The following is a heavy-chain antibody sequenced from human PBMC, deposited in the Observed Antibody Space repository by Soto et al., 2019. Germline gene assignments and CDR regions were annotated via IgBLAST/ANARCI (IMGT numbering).Heavy chain of an antibody. J-gene: IGHJ6*02. CDR1: GYTFTSYD. D-gene: IGHD3-3*01. Sequence: GASVKVSCKASGYTFTSYDINWVRQATGQGLEWMGWMNPNSGNTGYAQKFQGRVTMTRNTSISTAYMELSSLRSEDTAVYYCARGPYYDFWSGYPRGMDVWGQGTTVTVSS. V-gene: IGHV1-8*01. CDR2: MNPNSGNT. CDR3: ARGPYYDFWSGYPRGMDV.